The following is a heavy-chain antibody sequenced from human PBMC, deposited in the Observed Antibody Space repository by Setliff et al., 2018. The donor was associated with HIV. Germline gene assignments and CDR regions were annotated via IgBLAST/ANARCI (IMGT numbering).Heavy chain of an antibody. CDR2: IGSGEGAK. CDR1: GFTFSTSE. Sequence: GGSLRLSCAASGFTFSTSEMNWVRQAPGKGLEWVSYIGSGEGAKYYADSVKGRFTVSRDNAKNSLFLQMNSLSVEDTAVYYCARKAAALDYWGRGTLVTVSS. J-gene: IGHJ4*01. V-gene: IGHV3-48*03. D-gene: IGHD6-13*01. CDR3: ARKAAALDY.